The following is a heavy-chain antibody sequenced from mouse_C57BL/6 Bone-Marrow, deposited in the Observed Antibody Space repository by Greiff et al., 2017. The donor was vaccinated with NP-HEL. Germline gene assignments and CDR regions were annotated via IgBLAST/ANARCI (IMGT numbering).Heavy chain of an antibody. CDR3: ARGHNNSYYYAMDY. V-gene: IGHV3-6*01. J-gene: IGHJ4*01. CDR2: ISYDGSN. D-gene: IGHD2-5*01. Sequence: EVQLQQSGPGLVKPSQSLSLTCSVTGYSITSGYYWNWIRQFPGNKLEWMGYISYDGSNNYNQTLKNRITITRDTSKNQFFLKLNSVTTEDTATYYCARGHNNSYYYAMDYWGQGTSVTVSS. CDR1: GYSITSGYY.